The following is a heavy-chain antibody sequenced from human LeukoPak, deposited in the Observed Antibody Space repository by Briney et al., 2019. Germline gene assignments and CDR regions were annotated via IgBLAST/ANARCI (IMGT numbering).Heavy chain of an antibody. D-gene: IGHD2-8*02. J-gene: IGHJ4*02. CDR1: GYTFTSYD. CDR2: INPNSGGT. V-gene: IGHV1-2*02. Sequence: ASVKVSCKASGYTFTSYDINWVRQATGQGLEWMGWINPNSGGTNYAQKFQGRVTMTRDTSISTAYMELSRLRSDDTAIYYCATYRQVLLPLESWGQGTLVTVSS. CDR3: ATYRQVLLPLES.